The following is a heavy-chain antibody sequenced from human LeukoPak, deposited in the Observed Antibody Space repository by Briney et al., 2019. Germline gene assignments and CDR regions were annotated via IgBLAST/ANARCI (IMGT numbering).Heavy chain of an antibody. J-gene: IGHJ3*02. V-gene: IGHV4-59*01. CDR3: AREGAYYYDSSGNDASDI. Sequence: TPSETLSLTCSVSGGSISSYYWSWIRQPPGKGLEWIGYIYYSGSTKYNPSLKSRVTISGDTSKNQLSLKLSSVTAADTAVYYCAREGAYYYDSSGNDASDIWGQGTMVTVSS. CDR2: IYYSGST. D-gene: IGHD3-22*01. CDR1: GGSISSYY.